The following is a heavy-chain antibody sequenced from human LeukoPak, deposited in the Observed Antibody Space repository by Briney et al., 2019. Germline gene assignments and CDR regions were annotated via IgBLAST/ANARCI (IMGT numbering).Heavy chain of an antibody. CDR1: GFTFSNFW. CDR2: IKQDGSEK. Sequence: GGSLRLSCAASGFTFSNFWMSWVRQAPGKGLEWVANIKQDGSEKYYVDSVKGRFTISRDNAKNSLYLQMNSLRAEDTAVYYCAGVGDSDSGYDSWGQGTLVTVSS. D-gene: IGHD5-12*01. J-gene: IGHJ5*02. CDR3: AGVGDSDSGYDS. V-gene: IGHV3-7*01.